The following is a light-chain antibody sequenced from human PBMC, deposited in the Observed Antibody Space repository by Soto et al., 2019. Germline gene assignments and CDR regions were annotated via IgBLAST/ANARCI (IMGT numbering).Light chain of an antibody. CDR2: DNN. J-gene: IGLJ3*02. CDR3: ETWDFSLNTVV. V-gene: IGLV1-51*01. Sequence: QSVLTQPPAMSAAPGQTVTISCSGSAFNIGNNYVSWYQQVPGTAPKLLIYDNNKRHSGIPDRFTGSKSVTSATLDITGLQSGDEADYYCETWDFSLNTVVFGGGTKLTVL. CDR1: AFNIGNNY.